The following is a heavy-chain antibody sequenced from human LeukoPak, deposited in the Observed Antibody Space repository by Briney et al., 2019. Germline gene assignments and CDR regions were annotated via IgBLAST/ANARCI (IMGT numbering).Heavy chain of an antibody. Sequence: SETLSLTCTVSGGSISSSSYYWGWIRQPPGKWLEWIGSIYYSGSTYYNPSLKSRVTISVDTSKNQFSLKLSSVTAADTAVYYCARTTYYYDSSGSGDFDYWGQGTLVTVSS. J-gene: IGHJ4*02. V-gene: IGHV4-39*01. CDR3: ARTTYYYDSSGSGDFDY. CDR1: GGSISSSSYY. D-gene: IGHD3-22*01. CDR2: IYYSGST.